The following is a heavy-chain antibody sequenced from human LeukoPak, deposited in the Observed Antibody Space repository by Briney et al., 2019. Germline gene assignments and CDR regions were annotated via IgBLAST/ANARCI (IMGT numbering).Heavy chain of an antibody. D-gene: IGHD5-18*01. CDR1: GGSISSSSYY. J-gene: IGHJ4*02. Sequence: SETLSLTCTVSGGSISSSSYYWGWIRQPPGKGLEWIGSIYYSGSTYYNPSLKSRVTISVDTSKNQFSLKLSSVTAADTAVYYCARHRGYSYGPGEFDYWGQGTLVTVSS. CDR2: IYYSGST. CDR3: ARHRGYSYGPGEFDY. V-gene: IGHV4-39*01.